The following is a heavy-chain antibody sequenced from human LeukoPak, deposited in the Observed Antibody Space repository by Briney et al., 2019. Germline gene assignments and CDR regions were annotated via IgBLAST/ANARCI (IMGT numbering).Heavy chain of an antibody. CDR1: GGSISNGDYY. J-gene: IGHJ4*02. CDR3: ASLTYYYDSSGYYAMNFDY. V-gene: IGHV4-61*08. Sequence: SETLSLTCTVSGGSISNGDYYWSWIRQPPGKGLEWIGYIYYSGSTNYNPSLKSRVTISVDTSKNQFSLKLSSVTAADTAVYYCASLTYYYDSSGYYAMNFDYWGQGTLVTVSS. D-gene: IGHD3-22*01. CDR2: IYYSGST.